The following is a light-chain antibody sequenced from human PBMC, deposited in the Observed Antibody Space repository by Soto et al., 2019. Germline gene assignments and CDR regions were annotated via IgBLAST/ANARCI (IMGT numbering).Light chain of an antibody. CDR3: CSYAGSYTYV. Sequence: QSALTQPRSVSGSPGQSVTISCTGTSSDVGGYNYVSWYQHHPGKAPKLMIYDVSKRPSGVPDRFSGSKSGNTASLTISGLQDEDEAYYYCCSYAGSYTYVFGTGTKLTVL. CDR2: DVS. CDR1: SSDVGGYNY. V-gene: IGLV2-11*01. J-gene: IGLJ1*01.